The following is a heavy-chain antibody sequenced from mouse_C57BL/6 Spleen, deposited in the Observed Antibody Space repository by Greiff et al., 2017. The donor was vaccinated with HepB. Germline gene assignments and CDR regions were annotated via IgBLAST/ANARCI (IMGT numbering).Heavy chain of an antibody. CDR1: GFTFTDYY. D-gene: IGHD2-2*01. J-gene: IGHJ2*01. V-gene: IGHV7-3*01. Sequence: EVMLVESGGGLVQPGGSLSLSCAASGFTFTDYYMSWVRQPPGKALEWLGFIRNKANGYTTEYSASVKGRFTISRDNSQSILYLQMNALRAEDSATYYCARFYGYDGGVPDYWGQGTTLTVSS. CDR2: IRNKANGYTT. CDR3: ARFYGYDGGVPDY.